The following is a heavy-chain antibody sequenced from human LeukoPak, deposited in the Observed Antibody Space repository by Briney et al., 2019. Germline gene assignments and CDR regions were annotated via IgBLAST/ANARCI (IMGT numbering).Heavy chain of an antibody. CDR3: ARHPNSNWDY. Sequence: PGGSLRLSCAASGFTFSIYWMSWVRQAPGKGLEWVANIKEDGSEKYYVDSVKGRFTASRDNAQNSLYLQMNSLRVEDTAVYYCARHPNSNWDYWGQGTLVTVSS. CDR2: IKEDGSEK. CDR1: GFTFSIYW. V-gene: IGHV3-7*03. J-gene: IGHJ4*02. D-gene: IGHD6-13*01.